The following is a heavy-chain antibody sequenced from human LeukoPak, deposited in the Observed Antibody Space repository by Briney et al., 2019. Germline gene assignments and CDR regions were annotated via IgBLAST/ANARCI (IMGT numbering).Heavy chain of an antibody. V-gene: IGHV4-4*07. CDR2: IYTSGTT. CDR1: GGFISSYY. Sequence: SETLSLTCTVSGGFISSYYWSWIRQPAGKGLEWIGRIYTSGTTNYNPSLKSRLTMSIDTSKNQFSLKLSSVNAADTAVYYCAGSYDFWSGYPYWGQGTLVTVSS. CDR3: AGSYDFWSGYPY. D-gene: IGHD3-3*01. J-gene: IGHJ4*02.